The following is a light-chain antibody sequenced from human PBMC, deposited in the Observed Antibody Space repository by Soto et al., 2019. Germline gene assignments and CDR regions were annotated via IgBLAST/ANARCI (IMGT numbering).Light chain of an antibody. CDR2: EVS. V-gene: IGLV2-8*01. J-gene: IGLJ1*01. CDR1: SSDFGGYNY. CDR3: SSYAGTNNFGV. Sequence: QSALTQPPSASVSPGQSVTISCTGTSSDFGGYNYVSWYQQHPGKAPKLMIYEVSKRPSGVPDRFSGSKSSNTASLTVSGLQAEDEADYYCSSYAGTNNFGVFGTGTKVTVL.